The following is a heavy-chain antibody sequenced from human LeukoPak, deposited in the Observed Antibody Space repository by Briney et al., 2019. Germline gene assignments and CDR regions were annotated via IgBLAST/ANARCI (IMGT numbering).Heavy chain of an antibody. CDR3: ARALGITTIVNFFHY. CDR1: AYTFTSYY. J-gene: IGHJ4*02. D-gene: IGHD3-22*01. CDR2: FNPSCGAR. Sequence: ASVKLSFKSSAYTFTSYYMHWVRQAPGQGLGWMGIFNPSCGARKYAQTFQGRVTMTSDRSTSTLYMELSRLRSEDTAVYCCARALGITTIVNFFHYWGQGTLVTVSS. V-gene: IGHV1-46*01.